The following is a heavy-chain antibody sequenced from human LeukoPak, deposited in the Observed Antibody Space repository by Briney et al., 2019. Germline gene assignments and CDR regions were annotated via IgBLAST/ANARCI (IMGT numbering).Heavy chain of an antibody. CDR3: ARIRDGDNDAYDI. CDR1: GYTFTNYY. CDR2: INPGGGNT. J-gene: IGHJ3*02. D-gene: IGHD5-24*01. V-gene: IGHV1-46*01. Sequence: ASVKVSCKASGYTFTNYYIHWVRQAPGQGLEWMGLINPGGGNTNYAQNFQGRVTMTRDTSASTVYMELSRLRSEDTAIYYCARIRDGDNDAYDIWGQGRVVTVPS.